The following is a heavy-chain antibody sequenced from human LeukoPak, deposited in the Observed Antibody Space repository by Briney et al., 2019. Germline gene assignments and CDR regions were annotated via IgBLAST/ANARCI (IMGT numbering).Heavy chain of an antibody. Sequence: SETLSLTCAVYGGSFSGYYWSWIRQPRGKGLEWIGEINHSGSTNYNPSLKSRVTISVDTSKNQFSLKLSSVTAADTAVYYCARGPRMTRTYYYYYGMDVWGQGTTVTVSS. CDR2: INHSGST. J-gene: IGHJ6*02. V-gene: IGHV4-34*01. CDR3: ARGPRMTRTYYYYYGMDV. CDR1: GGSFSGYY. D-gene: IGHD2-15*01.